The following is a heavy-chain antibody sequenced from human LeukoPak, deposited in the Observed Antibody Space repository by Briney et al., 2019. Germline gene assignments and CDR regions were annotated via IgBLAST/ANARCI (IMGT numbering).Heavy chain of an antibody. CDR3: ARQTAMGRSGDY. D-gene: IGHD7-27*01. V-gene: IGHV5-51*01. J-gene: IGHJ4*02. CDR2: IDPSDSDI. Sequence: SGESLKISCKASGYSFTSYWIGWVRQMPGKGLEWMGIIDPSDSDIRYTPSFQGQVTISADKSLSTAYLQWNSLKASDTAIYYCARQTAMGRSGDYWGQGTLVTVSS. CDR1: GYSFTSYW.